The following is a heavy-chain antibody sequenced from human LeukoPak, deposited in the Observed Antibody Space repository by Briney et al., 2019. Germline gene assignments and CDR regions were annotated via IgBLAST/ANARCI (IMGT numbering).Heavy chain of an antibody. Sequence: GGSLRLSCVVSGFTVSRDYMSWVRQAPGKGLEWVAVIYSSGTTYYADSVKGRFSISRDNSKNTASLQMNSLRVDDTAVYFCARFMGASGFDYWGQGTLVTVSS. J-gene: IGHJ4*02. CDR3: ARFMGASGFDY. CDR2: IYSSGTT. D-gene: IGHD1-26*01. V-gene: IGHV3-66*01. CDR1: GFTVSRDY.